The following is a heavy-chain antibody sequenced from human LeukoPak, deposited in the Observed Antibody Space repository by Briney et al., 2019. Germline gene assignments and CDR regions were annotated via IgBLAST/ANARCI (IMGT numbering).Heavy chain of an antibody. D-gene: IGHD2-2*01. V-gene: IGHV3-15*01. CDR3: TTEDIVLVPAASFSRDSHFDY. CDR1: GFTFSNAW. CDR2: IKSKTDGGTT. J-gene: IGHJ4*02. Sequence: GGSLRLSCAVSGFTFSNAWMSWLRQAPGKALEWVGRIKSKTDGGTTDYAAPLKGRFTITRDDSNNTLYLQMNSLKTEDTAVYYCTTEDIVLVPAASFSRDSHFDYWGQGTLVTVSS.